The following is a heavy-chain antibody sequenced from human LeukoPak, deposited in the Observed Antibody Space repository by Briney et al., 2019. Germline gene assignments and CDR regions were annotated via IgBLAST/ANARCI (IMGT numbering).Heavy chain of an antibody. Sequence: PSETLSLTCTVSGGSISSYYWSWIRQPAGKGLEWIGRIYTSGSTNYNPSLKSRVTMSVDTSKNQFSLKLSSVTAADTAVYYCARRKALLWFGESQRGVRRPGFFDYWGQGTLVTVSS. CDR3: ARRKALLWFGESQRGVRRPGFFDY. J-gene: IGHJ4*02. CDR2: IYTSGST. V-gene: IGHV4-4*07. CDR1: GGSISSYY. D-gene: IGHD3-10*01.